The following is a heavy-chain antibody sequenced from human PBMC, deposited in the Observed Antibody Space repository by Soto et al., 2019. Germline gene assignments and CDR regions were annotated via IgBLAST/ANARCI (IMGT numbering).Heavy chain of an antibody. CDR2: INHSGST. V-gene: IGHV4-34*01. D-gene: IGHD3-9*01. CDR3: ARGPRVLRYFDWSHGDEFDY. CDR1: GGSFSGYY. Sequence: AETLSLTCAVYGGSFSGYYWSWVRQAPGKGLEWIGEINHSGSTNYNPSLKSRVTISVDTSKNQFSLKLSSVTAADTAVYYCARGPRVLRYFDWSHGDEFDYWGQGTLVTVSS. J-gene: IGHJ4*02.